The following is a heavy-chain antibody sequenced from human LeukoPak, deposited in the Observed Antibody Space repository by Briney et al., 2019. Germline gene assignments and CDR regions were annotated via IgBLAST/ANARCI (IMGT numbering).Heavy chain of an antibody. D-gene: IGHD5-18*01. CDR1: GFTFSSYS. Sequence: GGSLRLSCAASGFTFSSYSMNWVRQAPGKGLEWVSSFSGSSSYIYYADSVKGRFTISRDNAKNSLYLQMNSLRAEDTAVYYCASGYSYGNYYYYGMDVWGQGTTVTVSS. CDR3: ASGYSYGNYYYYGMDV. CDR2: FSGSSSYI. V-gene: IGHV3-21*01. J-gene: IGHJ6*02.